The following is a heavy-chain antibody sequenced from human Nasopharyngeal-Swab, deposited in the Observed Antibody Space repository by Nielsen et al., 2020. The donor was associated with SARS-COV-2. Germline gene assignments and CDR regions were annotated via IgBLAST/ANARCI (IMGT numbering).Heavy chain of an antibody. CDR1: GYTFTSYG. Sequence: ASVKVSCKASGYTFTSYGISWVRQAPGQGLEWMGWISAYNGNTNYAQKLQGRVTMTTDTSTSTDYMELRSLRSDDTAVYYCARDFRLVTKNYCGFDYWGQGTLVTVSS. V-gene: IGHV1-18*01. J-gene: IGHJ4*02. CDR2: ISAYNGNT. D-gene: IGHD3-10*01. CDR3: ARDFRLVTKNYCGFDY.